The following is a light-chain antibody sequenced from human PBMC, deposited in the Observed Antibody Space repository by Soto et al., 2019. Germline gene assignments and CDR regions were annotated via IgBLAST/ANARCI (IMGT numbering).Light chain of an antibody. V-gene: IGKV1-6*01. Sequence: IHLTQSPSSLSASAGDRVTIAGGASQGIRDDLGWYQQKPGKAPKLLIYAASTLQSGVPSRFSGSGSGTDFTLTISSLQPEDFAAYYCLQDYNCPRTFGQGTKVDIK. CDR1: QGIRDD. CDR2: AAS. J-gene: IGKJ1*01. CDR3: LQDYNCPRT.